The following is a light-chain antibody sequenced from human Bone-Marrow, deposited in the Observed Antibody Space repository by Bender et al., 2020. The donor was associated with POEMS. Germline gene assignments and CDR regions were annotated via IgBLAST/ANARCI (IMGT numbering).Light chain of an antibody. CDR3: CSYGGSSIFWV. J-gene: IGLJ3*02. CDR2: EVS. V-gene: IGLV2-23*02. Sequence: QSALTQPASVSGSPGQSITISCTGSSSDVGSYNHVSWYQQHPGNAPKLVIYEVSERPSGVSNRFSGSKSGNTASLTISGLQPEDEADYYCCSYGGSSIFWVFGGGTKLTVL. CDR1: SSDVGSYNH.